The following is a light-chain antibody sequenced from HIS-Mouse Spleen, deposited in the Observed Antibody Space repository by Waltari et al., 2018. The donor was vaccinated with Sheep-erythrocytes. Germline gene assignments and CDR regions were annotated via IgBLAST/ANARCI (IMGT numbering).Light chain of an antibody. Sequence: QSVLTQPPSASGTPGQRVTISCSGSSSNIGRNTVNWYQQLPGTAPKLLIYSNNQRPSGVPDRFSGSKSGNTASLTISGLQAEDEADYYCCSYAGSYNHVFATGTKVTVL. CDR1: SSNIGRNT. V-gene: IGLV1-44*01. CDR3: CSYAGSYNHV. CDR2: SNN. J-gene: IGLJ1*01.